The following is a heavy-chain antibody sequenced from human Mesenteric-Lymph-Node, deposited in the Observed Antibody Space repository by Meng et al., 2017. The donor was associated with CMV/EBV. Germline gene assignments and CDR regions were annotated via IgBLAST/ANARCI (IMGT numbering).Heavy chain of an antibody. V-gene: IGHV4-39*07. CDR3: ARVYSAYRYDYYYYYGIDV. J-gene: IGHJ6*02. Sequence: GSLRLSCSVSGGSISSSSYYWGWIRQPPGKGLEWIGSIYYSGTTYYSPSLKSRVTISVDTSKNQFSLKLSSVTAADTAVYYCARVYSAYRYDYYYYYGIDVWGQGTTVTVSS. CDR2: IYYSGTT. CDR1: GGSISSSSYY. D-gene: IGHD5-18*01.